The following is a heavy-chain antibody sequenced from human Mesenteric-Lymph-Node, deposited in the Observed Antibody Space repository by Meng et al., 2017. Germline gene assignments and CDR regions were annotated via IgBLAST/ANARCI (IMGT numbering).Heavy chain of an antibody. CDR3: ARDAMYDGSSGYSQDAFEI. D-gene: IGHD3-22*01. CDR2: IIPIFGTA. CDR1: GGTFSTYD. V-gene: IGHV1-69*05. J-gene: IGHJ3*02. Sequence: SVKVSCKASGGTFSTYDISWVRQAPGQGLEWMGGIIPIFGTANYAQKFQGRVTMTTDTSTSTGYMELRSLRSDDTAVYYCARDAMYDGSSGYSQDAFEIWGQGTMVTVSS.